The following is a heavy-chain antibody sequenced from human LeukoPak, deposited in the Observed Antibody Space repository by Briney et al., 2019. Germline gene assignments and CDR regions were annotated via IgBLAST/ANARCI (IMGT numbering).Heavy chain of an antibody. CDR2: IYYSGST. Sequence: SETLSLTCTVSGGSISSGGYYWSWIRQHPGKGLEWIGYIYYSGSTYYNPSLKSRVTISVDTSKNQFSLKLSSVTAADTAVYYCVSGSNTRLGYYYYYYGMDVWGQGTTVTVSS. J-gene: IGHJ6*02. CDR1: GGSISSGGYY. CDR3: VSGSNTRLGYYYYYYGMDV. D-gene: IGHD1-26*01. V-gene: IGHV4-31*03.